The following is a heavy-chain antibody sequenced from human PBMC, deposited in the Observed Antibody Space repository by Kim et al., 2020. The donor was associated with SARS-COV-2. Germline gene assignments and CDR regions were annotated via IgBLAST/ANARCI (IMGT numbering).Heavy chain of an antibody. Sequence: SETLSLTCTVSGGSISSSSYYWGWIRQPPGKGLEWIGSIYYSGSTYYNPSLKSRVTISVDTSKNQFSLKLSSVTAADTAVYYCARLIAADGLGPDWGQGT. J-gene: IGHJ4*02. CDR1: GGSISSSSYY. D-gene: IGHD6-13*01. V-gene: IGHV4-39*01. CDR2: IYYSGST. CDR3: ARLIAADGLGPD.